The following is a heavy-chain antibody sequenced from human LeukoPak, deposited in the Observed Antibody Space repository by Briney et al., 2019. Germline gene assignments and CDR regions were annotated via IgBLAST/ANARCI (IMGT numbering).Heavy chain of an antibody. J-gene: IGHJ5*02. CDR3: ARAWLRLWFDP. V-gene: IGHV1-2*02. Sequence: ASVKVSCKASGYPFSVYYIHWLRQAPGQGLEWMGWINPKSGGTNYAQKFQGRVTMTRDTSISTAYMELSRLRSDDTAVYYCARAWLRLWFDPWGQGTLVTVSS. D-gene: IGHD5-12*01. CDR1: GYPFSVYY. CDR2: INPKSGGT.